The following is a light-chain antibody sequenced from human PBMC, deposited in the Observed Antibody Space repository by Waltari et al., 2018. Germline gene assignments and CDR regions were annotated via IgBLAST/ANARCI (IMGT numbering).Light chain of an antibody. CDR2: GNN. Sequence: QSVLTQPPSVSGAPGQRVTISCTGSSSNIGAGYDVHWYQQLPGTAPTLLIYGNNNRPSGVPDRFSASKSGTSASLAITGLQAEDETDYYCQSYDSSLSGVVFGGGTKLTVL. CDR3: QSYDSSLSGVV. V-gene: IGLV1-40*01. J-gene: IGLJ2*01. CDR1: SSNIGAGYD.